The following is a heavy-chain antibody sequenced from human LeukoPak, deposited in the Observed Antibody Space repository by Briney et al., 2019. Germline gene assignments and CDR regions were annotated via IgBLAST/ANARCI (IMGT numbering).Heavy chain of an antibody. J-gene: IGHJ4*02. CDR3: ARARQQPRYFDY. Sequence: SGTLSLTCAVSGGSISNITNSNWWSWVRQPPGKGLEWIGEIYHSGSTNYNPSLKSRVTISVDKSKNQFSLKLSSVTAADTAVYYCARARQQPRYFDYWGQGTLVTVSS. CDR1: GGSISNITNSNW. D-gene: IGHD6-13*01. CDR2: IYHSGST. V-gene: IGHV4-4*02.